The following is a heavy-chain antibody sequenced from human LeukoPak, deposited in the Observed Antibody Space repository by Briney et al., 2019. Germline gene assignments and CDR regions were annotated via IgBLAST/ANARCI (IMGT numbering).Heavy chain of an antibody. CDR2: IYYSGST. J-gene: IGHJ6*03. V-gene: IGHV4-59*01. CDR3: ARRDYYYYYMDV. CDR1: GGSISSYY. Sequence: SETLSLTCTVSGGSISSYYWSWIRQPPGKGLEWIGYIYYSGSTNYNPSLKSRVTISVDTSKNQFSLKLSSVTAADTAVYYCARRDYYYYYMDVWGKGTTVTVS.